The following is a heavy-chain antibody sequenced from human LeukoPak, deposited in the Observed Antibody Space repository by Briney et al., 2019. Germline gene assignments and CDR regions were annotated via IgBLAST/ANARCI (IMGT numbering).Heavy chain of an antibody. J-gene: IGHJ4*02. D-gene: IGHD3-22*01. Sequence: GGSLRLSCAASGFTFSSYAMSWVRQAPGKGLEWVSAISGSGGSTYYADSVKGRFTISRDNSKNTLYLQMNSLRAEDTAVYYCAKARSDDSSGYCFDYWGQGTLVTVSS. CDR3: AKARSDDSSGYCFDY. CDR1: GFTFSSYA. V-gene: IGHV3-23*01. CDR2: ISGSGGST.